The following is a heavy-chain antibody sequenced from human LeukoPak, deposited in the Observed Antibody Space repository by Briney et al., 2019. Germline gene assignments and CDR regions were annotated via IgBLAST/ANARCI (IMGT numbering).Heavy chain of an antibody. J-gene: IGHJ5*02. CDR2: LYHSGTT. CDR3: ARLWFGDRLVAENWFDP. D-gene: IGHD3-10*01. V-gene: IGHV4-39*07. CDR1: GGSISSSSYY. Sequence: PSETLSLTCTVSGGSISSSSYYWGWIRQPPGKGLEWIGSLYHSGTTYYSPSLKSRVTISVDTSKNQFSLKLSSVTAADTAVYYCARLWFGDRLVAENWFDPWGQGTLVTVSS.